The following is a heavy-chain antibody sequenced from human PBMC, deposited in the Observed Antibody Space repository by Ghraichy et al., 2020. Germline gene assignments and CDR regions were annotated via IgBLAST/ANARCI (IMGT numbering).Heavy chain of an antibody. CDR1: GGSISGYW. J-gene: IGHJ2*01. V-gene: IGHV4-59*01. CDR2: ISYSGKT. D-gene: IGHD1-26*01. Sequence: EPLNISCTVSGGSISGYWWSWIRQPPGKGLEWIGYISYSGKTNYNPSLKSRVTISVDTSKNQLSLKLMSVTAADTAVYYCARESVGASTQHFDLWGRGTLVNVSS. CDR3: ARESVGASTQHFDL.